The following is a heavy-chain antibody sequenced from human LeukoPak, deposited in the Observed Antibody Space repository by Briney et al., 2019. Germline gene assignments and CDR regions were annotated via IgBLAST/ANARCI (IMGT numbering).Heavy chain of an antibody. CDR1: GFTFSRHD. J-gene: IGHJ3*02. CDR3: AKGVSSSWSNGAFDI. Sequence: AGGSSLLCCVASGFTFSRHDMNWVRQAPGKGLEWVSVISYDGSNKYYADSVKGRVTISRDNSKNTLYLQMNSLRTEDTAVYYCAKGVSSSWSNGAFDIWGQRKLGSPS. V-gene: IGHV3-30*18. D-gene: IGHD6-13*01. CDR2: ISYDGSNK.